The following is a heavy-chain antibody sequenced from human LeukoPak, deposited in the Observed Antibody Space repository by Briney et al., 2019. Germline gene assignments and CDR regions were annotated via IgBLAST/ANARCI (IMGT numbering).Heavy chain of an antibody. V-gene: IGHV3-23*01. CDR3: AKGGGYEAQYYYYYLDV. Sequence: GGSLRLSCAASGFTFSSYAMSWVRQAPGKGLEWVSSISGSGLSTYYADSVKGRFTISRDNSKNTLYLQMKSLRAEDTAVYYCAKGGGYEAQYYYYYLDVWGKGTTVTISS. J-gene: IGHJ6*03. CDR1: GFTFSSYA. CDR2: ISGSGLST. D-gene: IGHD5-12*01.